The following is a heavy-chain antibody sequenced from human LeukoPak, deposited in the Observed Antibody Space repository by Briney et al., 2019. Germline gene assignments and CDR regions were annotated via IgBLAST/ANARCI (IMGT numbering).Heavy chain of an antibody. V-gene: IGHV1-69*04. CDR3: ASSYYGSGFDY. D-gene: IGHD3-10*01. J-gene: IGHJ4*02. CDR1: GGTFSSYA. Sequence: SVTVSCKASGGTFSSYAISWVRQAPGQGLEWMGRIIPILGIANYAQKFQGRVTITADKSTSTAYMELSSLRSEDTAVYYCASSYYGSGFDYWGQGTLVTVSS. CDR2: IIPILGIA.